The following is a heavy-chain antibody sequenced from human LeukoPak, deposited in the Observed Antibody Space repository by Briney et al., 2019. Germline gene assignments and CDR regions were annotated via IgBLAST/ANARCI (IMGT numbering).Heavy chain of an antibody. J-gene: IGHJ4*02. V-gene: IGHV3-74*03. CDR1: GFTFSNYW. CDR3: AREGTALGIDC. Sequence: GGSLRLSCAASGFTFSNYWMHWARQAPGKGLVWVSRIRGDGTITTYADSVKGRFTISRDNAKNSLSLQMNSLRVEDTAVYYCAREGTALGIDCWGQGTLITVSS. CDR2: IRGDGTIT. D-gene: IGHD6-13*01.